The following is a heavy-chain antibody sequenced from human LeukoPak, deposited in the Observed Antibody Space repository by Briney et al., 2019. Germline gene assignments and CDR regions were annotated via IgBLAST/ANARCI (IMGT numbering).Heavy chain of an antibody. CDR1: GYTFTGFY. J-gene: IGHJ4*02. Sequence: ASVKVSCKASGYTFTGFYMHWVRQAPGQGLEWMGWINPNSGGTNYAQEFQGRVTMTRDTSISTAYMELSRLRSDDTAVYYCARSPHILTGENFDYWGQGTLVTVSS. CDR2: INPNSGGT. D-gene: IGHD3-9*01. V-gene: IGHV1-2*02. CDR3: ARSPHILTGENFDY.